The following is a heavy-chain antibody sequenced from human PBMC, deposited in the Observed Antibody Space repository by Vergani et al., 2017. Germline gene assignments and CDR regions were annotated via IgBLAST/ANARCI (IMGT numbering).Heavy chain of an antibody. V-gene: IGHV3-23*01. D-gene: IGHD6-13*01. CDR3: ARRKQQLYYFDY. CDR2: ISGSGGST. Sequence: EVQLLESGGGLVQPGGSLRLSCAASGFTFSSYAMSWVRQAPGKGLEWVSAISGSGGSTYYADSVKGRFTISRDNSKNTLYLQMNSLRAEDTAVYYCARRKQQLYYFDYWGQGSLVTVSS. J-gene: IGHJ4*02. CDR1: GFTFSSYA.